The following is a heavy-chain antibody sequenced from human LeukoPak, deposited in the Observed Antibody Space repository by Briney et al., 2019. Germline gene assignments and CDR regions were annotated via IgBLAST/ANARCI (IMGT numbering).Heavy chain of an antibody. J-gene: IGHJ4*02. CDR1: GYTFSDYS. V-gene: IGHV1-2*02. D-gene: IGHD2-2*01. Sequence: ASVKVSCKASGYTFSDYSMHWVRQAPGQGLEWMGWINPNSGGTNYAQKFQGRVTMTRGTSISTASMELSRLRSDDTALYYCARGELSGSSTSCCSGLGYWGQGALVTVSS. CDR3: ARGELSGSSTSCCSGLGY. CDR2: INPNSGGT.